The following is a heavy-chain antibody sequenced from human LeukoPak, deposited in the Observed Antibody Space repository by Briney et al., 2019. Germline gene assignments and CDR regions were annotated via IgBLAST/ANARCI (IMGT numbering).Heavy chain of an antibody. Sequence: PSETLSLTCTVSDYSISSGYGYYWGWIRQPPGKGLEWIGNIYHSGITYYNHFNSSLKSRVTISIDTSKNQFSLMLTSATVADTAVHFCATLVSTRYYFDYWGQGTLVTVSS. CDR1: DYSISSGYGYY. V-gene: IGHV4-38-2*02. CDR2: IYHSGIT. J-gene: IGHJ4*02. D-gene: IGHD5/OR15-5a*01. CDR3: ATLVSTRYYFDY.